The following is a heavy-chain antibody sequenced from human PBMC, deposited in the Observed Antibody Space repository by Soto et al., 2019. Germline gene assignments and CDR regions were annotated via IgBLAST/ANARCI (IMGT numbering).Heavy chain of an antibody. CDR3: AREPVAGNWFAP. Sequence: ASVKVSCKASGYTFTSYGISWVRQAPGQGLEWMGWINSYNGNTNYAQKLQGRVTMTTDTSTSTAYMELRSLRSDDTAVYYCAREPVAGNWFAPWGQGTLVTVSS. D-gene: IGHD6-19*01. J-gene: IGHJ5*02. V-gene: IGHV1-18*01. CDR2: INSYNGNT. CDR1: GYTFTSYG.